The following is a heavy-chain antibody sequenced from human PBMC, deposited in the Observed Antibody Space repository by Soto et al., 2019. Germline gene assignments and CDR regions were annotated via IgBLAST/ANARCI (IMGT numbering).Heavy chain of an antibody. CDR1: GFTFSHYA. V-gene: IGHV3-23*01. CDR3: ARVELFYAFDI. Sequence: GGSLRLSCAASGFTFSHYAMSWVRQAPGKGLEWVSTIIAGGGDTYYAESVKGRFTISRDNSKNTLYMQMNSLRAEDTAVYYCARVELFYAFDIWGQGTMVTVS. J-gene: IGHJ3*02. D-gene: IGHD1-7*01. CDR2: IIAGGGDT.